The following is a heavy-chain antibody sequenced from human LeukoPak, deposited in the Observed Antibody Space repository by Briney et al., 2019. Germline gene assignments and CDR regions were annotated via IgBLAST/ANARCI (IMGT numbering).Heavy chain of an antibody. D-gene: IGHD2-8*02. CDR3: AGHHPRNTVDF. V-gene: IGHV4-59*08. J-gene: IGHJ4*02. Sequence: PSETLSLTCTVSGGSISSYYWSWIRQPPGKGLEWIAYISDIGSINYNPSLKSRVTISLDTSKNQFALKLSSVTAADTAVYYCAGHHPRNTVDFWGQGTLVTVSS. CDR1: GGSISSYY. CDR2: ISDIGSI.